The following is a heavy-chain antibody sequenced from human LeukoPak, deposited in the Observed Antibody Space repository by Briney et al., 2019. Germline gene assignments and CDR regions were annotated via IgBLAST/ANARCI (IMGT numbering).Heavy chain of an antibody. CDR3: ARDHPYDFWSGYCP. V-gene: IGHV3-74*01. Sequence: GGSLRLSCAASGFTFSSYWMHWVRQAPGKRLVWVSRINSDGSSTSYADSVKGRFTISRDNAKNTLYLQMNSLRAEDTAVYYCARDHPYDFWSGYCPWGQGTLVTVSS. CDR2: INSDGSST. D-gene: IGHD3-3*01. CDR1: GFTFSSYW. J-gene: IGHJ5*02.